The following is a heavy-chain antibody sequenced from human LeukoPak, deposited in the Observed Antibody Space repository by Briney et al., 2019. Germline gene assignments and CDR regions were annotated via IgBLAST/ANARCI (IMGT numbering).Heavy chain of an antibody. CDR2: MNPNSGNT. CDR1: GYTFTNDD. Sequence: ASVRVSCKASGYTFTNDDISWVRQATGQGLEWIGKMNPNSGNTGYAQKFQGRVTMTRSTSVSTVHMELNSLTSEDTAVYFCARNASGTGYTAWGQGTLFTVSS. CDR3: ARNASGTGYTA. V-gene: IGHV1-8*01. D-gene: IGHD3-9*01. J-gene: IGHJ4*02.